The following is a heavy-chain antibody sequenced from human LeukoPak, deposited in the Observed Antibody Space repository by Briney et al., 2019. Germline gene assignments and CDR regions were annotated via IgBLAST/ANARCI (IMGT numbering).Heavy chain of an antibody. V-gene: IGHV4-39*07. D-gene: IGHD6-13*01. CDR3: ARVWQQLPSDY. Sequence: KASETLSLTCTVSGGSISSSSYYWGWIRQPPGKGLEWIGSIYYSGSTYSNPSLKSRVTISVDTSKNQFSLKVSSVIAADTAVYYCARVWQQLPSDYWGQGTLVTVSS. CDR2: IYYSGST. J-gene: IGHJ4*02. CDR1: GGSISSSSYY.